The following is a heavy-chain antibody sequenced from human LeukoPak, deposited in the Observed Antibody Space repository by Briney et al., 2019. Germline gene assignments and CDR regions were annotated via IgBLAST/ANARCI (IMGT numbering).Heavy chain of an antibody. CDR2: ISPNSGDT. CDR3: ARDGNFDY. D-gene: IGHD1-1*01. V-gene: IGHV1-2*02. J-gene: IGHJ4*02. Sequence: ASVKVSCKASGYTFTGYYMHWVRQAPGQGLEWMGWISPNSGDTNYAQKFQGRVTMTRDTSISTAYMEVSRLRSDDTAVYYCARDGNFDYWGQGALVTVSS. CDR1: GYTFTGYY.